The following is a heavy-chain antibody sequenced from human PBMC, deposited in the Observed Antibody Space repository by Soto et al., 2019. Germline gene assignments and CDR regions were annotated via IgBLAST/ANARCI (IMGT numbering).Heavy chain of an antibody. J-gene: IGHJ4*02. D-gene: IGHD6-13*01. V-gene: IGHV3-21*01. CDR2: ISSSSSYI. CDR3: ARVPRIAAARYFDY. Sequence: GGSLRLSCAASGFTFSSYSMNWVRQAPGKGLEWVSSISSSSSYIYYADSVKGRFTISRDNAKNSLYLQMNSLRAEDTAVYYCARVPRIAAARYFDYWGQGTLVTVSS. CDR1: GFTFSSYS.